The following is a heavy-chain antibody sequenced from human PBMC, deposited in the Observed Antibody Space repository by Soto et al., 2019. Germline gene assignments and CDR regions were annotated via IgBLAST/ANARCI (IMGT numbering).Heavy chain of an antibody. V-gene: IGHV1-18*01. CDR2: ISGYNGNT. CDR1: GYTFKNYG. CDR3: ARPFYGDHGIVDY. J-gene: IGHJ4*02. D-gene: IGHD4-17*01. Sequence: QVQLVQSGAEVKKPGASVKVSCRASGYTFKNYGIIWVRQAPGQGLEWMGWISGYNGNTKYAQKFQGRVSMTRDTSTTTGYMELRSLRSDATAVYYCARPFYGDHGIVDYWGQGTLVTVSS.